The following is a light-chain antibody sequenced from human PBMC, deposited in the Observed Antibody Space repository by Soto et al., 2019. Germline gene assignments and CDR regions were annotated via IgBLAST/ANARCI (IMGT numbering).Light chain of an antibody. V-gene: IGLV2-14*03. Sequence: QSALTQPASVSGSPGQSITISCTGTSSDIGAYNLVSWYQQHPGKVPKLLIYDVTYRPSGVSNRFSGFKSGTTAFLTISGLQAEDEAYYYCSSYTSSITLVFGGGTKLTVL. CDR3: SSYTSSITLV. CDR2: DVT. CDR1: SSDIGAYNL. J-gene: IGLJ3*02.